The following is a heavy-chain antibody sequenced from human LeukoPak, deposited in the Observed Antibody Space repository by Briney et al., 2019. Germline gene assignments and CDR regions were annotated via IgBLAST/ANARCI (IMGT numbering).Heavy chain of an antibody. Sequence: GASVKVSCKASGYTFTDYYIHWVRRAPGQGLEWFGLVSPSIGISKSTQKFQRRVTMTTDTSINTVYVDLSGLTFDDTAVYYCATDNYGMLDYWGQGTLVTVSS. CDR2: VSPSIGIS. CDR1: GYTFTDYY. D-gene: IGHD3-9*01. CDR3: ATDNYGMLDY. V-gene: IGHV1-2*02. J-gene: IGHJ4*02.